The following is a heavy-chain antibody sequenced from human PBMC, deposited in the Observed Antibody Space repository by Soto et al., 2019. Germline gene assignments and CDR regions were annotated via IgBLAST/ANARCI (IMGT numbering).Heavy chain of an antibody. CDR3: ARVQSPYGDPWYFDL. CDR2: IGTGGSTI. Sequence: GSLRLSCAASGFTFSSYEMNWVRQAPGKGLECVSYIGTGGSTIYYADSVKGRFTISRDNAKNSLYLQVNSLRAEDTAVYYCARVQSPYGDPWYFDLWGRGTLVTVSS. V-gene: IGHV3-48*03. CDR1: GFTFSSYE. D-gene: IGHD4-17*01. J-gene: IGHJ2*01.